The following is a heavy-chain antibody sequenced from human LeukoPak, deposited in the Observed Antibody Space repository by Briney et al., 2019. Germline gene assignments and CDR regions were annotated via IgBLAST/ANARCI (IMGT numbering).Heavy chain of an antibody. J-gene: IGHJ5*02. CDR3: ARQPSLSDCSGGTGWFDP. CDR1: GVSISTSHCD. Sequence: SVTLSLNCSVSGVSISTSHCDWDWIRQPPGKGLEWIGSIYYSGSTYYNPSLKSRVTISVDTSKNQFSLKLRSVTAADTAVYFCARQPSLSDCSGGTGWFDPWGPGTLVTVSS. V-gene: IGHV4-39*01. CDR2: IYYSGST. D-gene: IGHD2-15*01.